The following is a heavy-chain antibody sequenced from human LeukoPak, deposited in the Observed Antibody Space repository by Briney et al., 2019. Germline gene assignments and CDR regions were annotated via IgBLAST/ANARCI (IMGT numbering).Heavy chain of an antibody. Sequence: ASVKVSCKASGYTFTSYGISWVRQAPGQGLEWMGWISAYNGNTNYAQKLQGRVTMTTDTSTSTAYMELRSLRSDDTAVYYCAREVSYYYDSRLDPWGQGTLVTVSS. CDR3: AREVSYYYDSRLDP. J-gene: IGHJ5*02. D-gene: IGHD3-22*01. CDR1: GYTFTSYG. CDR2: ISAYNGNT. V-gene: IGHV1-18*01.